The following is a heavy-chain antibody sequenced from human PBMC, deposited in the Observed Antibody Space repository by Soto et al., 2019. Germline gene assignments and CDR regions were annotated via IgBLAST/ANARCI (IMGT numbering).Heavy chain of an antibody. CDR2: ISYDGSNK. V-gene: IGHV3-30*18. D-gene: IGHD2-8*01. CDR3: AKDSCLACIGGKKDFDY. J-gene: IGHJ4*02. CDR1: GFTFSSYG. Sequence: GGSLRLSCAASGFTFSSYGMHWVRQAPGKGLEWVAVISYDGSNKYYADSVKGRFTISRDNSKNTLYLQMNSLRAEDTAVYYCAKDSCLACIGGKKDFDYWGQGTLVTVSS.